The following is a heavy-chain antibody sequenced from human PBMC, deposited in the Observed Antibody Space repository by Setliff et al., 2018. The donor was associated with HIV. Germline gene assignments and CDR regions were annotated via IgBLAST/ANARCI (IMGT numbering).Heavy chain of an antibody. CDR2: IHYKGNI. J-gene: IGHJ5*02. CDR1: GDSIISGDYY. Sequence: SETLSLTCTVSGDSIISGDYYWSWTRQSPGKGLEWIGHIHYKGNIDYNASLKSRLAISSDTSKNQFSLNLSSVIAADTAIYFCARFTVVVFGAGEPSWFDPWGQGILVTVSS. V-gene: IGHV4-30-4*08. CDR3: ARFTVVVFGAGEPSWFDP. D-gene: IGHD2-15*01.